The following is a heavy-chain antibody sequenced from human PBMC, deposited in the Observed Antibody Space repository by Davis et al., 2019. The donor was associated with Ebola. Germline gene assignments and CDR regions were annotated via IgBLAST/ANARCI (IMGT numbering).Heavy chain of an antibody. D-gene: IGHD3-16*01. Sequence: MPSETLSLTCTVSGGSISNSKFYWGWIRQPPGKSLEWIASVYYTGSTYYNPSLRSRVTISVDTSENQFSLKLTSGTAVDTAVYYCASLLRLGESNYDFWGQGILVTVSS. J-gene: IGHJ4*02. V-gene: IGHV4-39*01. CDR1: GGSISNSKFY. CDR3: ASLLRLGESNYDF. CDR2: VYYTGST.